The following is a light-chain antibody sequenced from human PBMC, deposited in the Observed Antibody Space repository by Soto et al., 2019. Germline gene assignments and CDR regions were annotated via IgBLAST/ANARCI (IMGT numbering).Light chain of an antibody. Sequence: DIQMTQSPSTLSASVGDRVTITCRASHSISSWLAWYQQTPVKAPKVLNYKASSLESGVPSRFSGSGSGTEFTLTISSLQPDDFGTYYCQQYNNYPRTFGQGTKVEV. V-gene: IGKV1-5*03. CDR3: QQYNNYPRT. CDR1: HSISSW. CDR2: KAS. J-gene: IGKJ1*01.